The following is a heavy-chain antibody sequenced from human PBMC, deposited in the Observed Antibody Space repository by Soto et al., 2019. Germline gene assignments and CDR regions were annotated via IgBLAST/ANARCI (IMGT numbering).Heavy chain of an antibody. D-gene: IGHD5-18*01. CDR3: ARWVPEKYRGYSYGYPDAFDI. V-gene: IGHV4-38-2*01. CDR2: IYHSGSI. J-gene: IGHJ3*02. Sequence: SETLSLTCAVSGYSISSGYYWGWIRQPPGKGLEWIGSIYHSGSIYYNPSLKSRVTISVDTSKNQFSLKLSSVTAADTAVYYCARWVPEKYRGYSYGYPDAFDIWGQGTMVT. CDR1: GYSISSGYY.